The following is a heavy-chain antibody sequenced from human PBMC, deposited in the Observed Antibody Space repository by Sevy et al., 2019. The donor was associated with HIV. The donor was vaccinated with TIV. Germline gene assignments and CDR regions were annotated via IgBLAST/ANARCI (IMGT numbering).Heavy chain of an antibody. V-gene: IGHV1-18*01. CDR2: ISPHNGDT. Sequence: ASVKVSCKISGYTFTTYRITWVRQAPGQGLEWMGWISPHNGDTGYAQKLQDRITMITDTSTTTVYMELTSLRSDDTAVYYCARAYCSGGRCYSLAYWGQGTLVTVSS. CDR1: GYTFTTYR. D-gene: IGHD2-15*01. J-gene: IGHJ4*02. CDR3: ARAYCSGGRCYSLAY.